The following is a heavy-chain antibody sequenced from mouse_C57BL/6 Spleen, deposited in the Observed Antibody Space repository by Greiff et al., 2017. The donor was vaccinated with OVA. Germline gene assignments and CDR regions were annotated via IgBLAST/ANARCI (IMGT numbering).Heavy chain of an antibody. J-gene: IGHJ4*01. D-gene: IGHD2-1*01. CDR1: GYTFTSYW. CDR3: ARRGIYYGNYYAMDY. CDR2: IDPSDSYT. Sequence: QVQLQQPGAELVKPGASVKLSCKASGYTFTSYWMQWVNQRPGQGLEWIGEIDPSDSYTNYNQKFKGKATLTVDTSSSTAYMQLSSLTSEDSAVYYCARRGIYYGNYYAMDYWGQGTSVTVSS. V-gene: IGHV1-50*01.